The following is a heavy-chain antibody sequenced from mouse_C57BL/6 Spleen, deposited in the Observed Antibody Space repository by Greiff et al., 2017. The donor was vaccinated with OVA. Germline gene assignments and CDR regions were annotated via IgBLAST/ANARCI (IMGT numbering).Heavy chain of an antibody. CDR3: TGEGYYGSSGFAY. Sequence: DVQLVESGGGLVQPGGSMKLSCVASGFTFSNYWMNWVRQSPEKGLEWVAQIRLKSDNYATHYAESVKGRFTISRDDSKSSVYLQMNNLRAEDTGIYYCTGEGYYGSSGFAYWGQGTLVTVSA. J-gene: IGHJ3*01. D-gene: IGHD1-1*01. CDR1: GFTFSNYW. CDR2: IRLKSDNYAT. V-gene: IGHV6-3*01.